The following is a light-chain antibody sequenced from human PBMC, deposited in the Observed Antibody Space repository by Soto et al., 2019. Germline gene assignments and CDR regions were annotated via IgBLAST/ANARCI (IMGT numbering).Light chain of an antibody. V-gene: IGLV2-8*01. CDR1: SSDVGGYNF. Sequence: QSALTQPPSASGSPGQSVAISCTGTSSDVGGYNFVSWYQQHPGKAPKLMIYEVTKRPSGVPDRFSGSKSGNTASLTVSGLQAEDEADYYCCSYAGNNIYVFGTGTKLTV. J-gene: IGLJ1*01. CDR2: EVT. CDR3: CSYAGNNIYV.